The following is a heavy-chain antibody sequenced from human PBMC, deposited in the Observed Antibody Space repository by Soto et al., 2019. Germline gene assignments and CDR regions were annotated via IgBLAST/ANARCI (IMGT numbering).Heavy chain of an antibody. V-gene: IGHV1-18*01. D-gene: IGHD5-18*01. CDR2: ISAYNGNT. Sequence: GASVKVSCKASGYTFTSYGISWVRQAPGQGLEWMGWISAYNGNTNYAQKLQGRVTMTTDTSTSTAYMELRSLRSDDTAVYYCARDKAWIQIWKVSDGMDVWGQGTTVTVSS. CDR3: ARDKAWIQIWKVSDGMDV. J-gene: IGHJ6*02. CDR1: GYTFTSYG.